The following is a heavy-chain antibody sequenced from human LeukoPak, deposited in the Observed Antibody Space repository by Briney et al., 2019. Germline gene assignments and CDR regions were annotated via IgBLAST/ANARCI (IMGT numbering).Heavy chain of an antibody. V-gene: IGHV3-23*01. D-gene: IGHD3-3*01. CDR2: ISGSGGST. J-gene: IGHJ5*02. CDR3: ARGPKRFLEWLFKNNWFDP. Sequence: GGSLRLSCAASGFTFSSYGMPWVRQAPGKGLEWVLAISGSGGSTYYADSVKGRFTISRDNSKNTLYLQMNNLRAEDTAVYYCARGPKRFLEWLFKNNWFDPWGQGTLVTVSS. CDR1: GFTFSSYG.